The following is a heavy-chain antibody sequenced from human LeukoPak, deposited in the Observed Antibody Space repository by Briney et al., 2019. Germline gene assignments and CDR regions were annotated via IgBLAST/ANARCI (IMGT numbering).Heavy chain of an antibody. Sequence: PGGSLRLSCAASGFTVSSNYMSWVRQAPGKGLEGGLVIYSGCSTYYADSVKGRFTLSRDNSKNTLYLKMNSLRAEDTAVYYCARVYSGRKRIDYWGQGTLVTVSS. CDR2: IYSGCST. V-gene: IGHV3-66*01. CDR3: ARVYSGRKRIDY. J-gene: IGHJ4*02. CDR1: GFTVSSNY. D-gene: IGHD1-26*01.